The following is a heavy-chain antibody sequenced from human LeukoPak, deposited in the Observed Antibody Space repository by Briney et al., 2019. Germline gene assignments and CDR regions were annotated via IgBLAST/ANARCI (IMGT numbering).Heavy chain of an antibody. J-gene: IGHJ2*01. CDR1: GFTFSSYW. CDR3: ARVQLGGSWFFDL. Sequence: GGSLRVSCAASGFTFSSYWMSWVRQAPGTGLEWVANIKQDGSEEYYVDSVRGRLTISRDNAKYSLYLQMNSLRAEDTAVYYCARVQLGGSWFFDLWGRGTLVTVSS. D-gene: IGHD5-12*01. CDR2: IKQDGSEE. V-gene: IGHV3-7*03.